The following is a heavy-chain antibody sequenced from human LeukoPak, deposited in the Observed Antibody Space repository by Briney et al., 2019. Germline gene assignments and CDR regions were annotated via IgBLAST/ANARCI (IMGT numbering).Heavy chain of an antibody. CDR3: ARSKAAQLVWYVDY. CDR1: GYTFTSYG. CDR2: ISAYNDNT. Sequence: ASVKVSCKASGYTFTSYGISWVRQAPGQGLEWMGWISAYNDNTDYAQNLQGRVSMTTDTSTSTAYMELRSLRSDDTAVYYCARSKAAQLVWYVDYWGQGTLATVSS. D-gene: IGHD6-13*01. J-gene: IGHJ4*02. V-gene: IGHV1-18*01.